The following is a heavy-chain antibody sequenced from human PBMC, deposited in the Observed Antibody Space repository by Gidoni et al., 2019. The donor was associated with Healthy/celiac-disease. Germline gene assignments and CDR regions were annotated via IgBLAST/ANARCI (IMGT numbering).Heavy chain of an antibody. D-gene: IGHD4-17*01. Sequence: QVQLVESGGGLVKPGGSLRLSCAASGFTFSAYSMRWIRQAPGKGLEWVSYISSSGSTIYYADSVKGRFTISRDNAKNSLYLQMNSLRAEDTAVYYCAREVNTATTARHHRPYYYYGMDVWGQGTTVTVSS. CDR3: AREVNTATTARHHRPYYYYGMDV. V-gene: IGHV3-11*01. CDR2: ISSSGSTI. CDR1: GFTFSAYS. J-gene: IGHJ6*02.